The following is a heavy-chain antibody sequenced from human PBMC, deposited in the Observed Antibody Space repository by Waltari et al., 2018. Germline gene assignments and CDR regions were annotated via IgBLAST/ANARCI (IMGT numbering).Heavy chain of an antibody. CDR2: IYYSGGT. CDR3: ARGSKRIVGATAIDY. V-gene: IGHV4-59*01. D-gene: IGHD1-26*01. Sequence: QVQLQESGPGLVKPSETLSLTCTVSGGSISSYYWSWIRQPPGKGLEWIGYIYYSGGTNYNPSLKSRVTISVDTSKNQFSLKLSSVTAADTAVYYCARGSKRIVGATAIDYWGQGTLVTVSS. J-gene: IGHJ4*02. CDR1: GGSISSYY.